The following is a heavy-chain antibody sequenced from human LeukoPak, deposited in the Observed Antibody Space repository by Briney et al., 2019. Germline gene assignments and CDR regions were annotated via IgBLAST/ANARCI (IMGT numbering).Heavy chain of an antibody. CDR1: GYTFTGYY. Sequence: EASVKVSCKASGYTFTGYYMHWVRQAPGQGLEWMGWINPNSGGTNYAQKFQGRVTMTRDTSINTAYMELSRLRSDDTAVYYCARERLLWFGVNDAFDIWGQGTMVTVSS. CDR3: ARERLLWFGVNDAFDI. V-gene: IGHV1-2*02. J-gene: IGHJ3*02. D-gene: IGHD3-10*01. CDR2: INPNSGGT.